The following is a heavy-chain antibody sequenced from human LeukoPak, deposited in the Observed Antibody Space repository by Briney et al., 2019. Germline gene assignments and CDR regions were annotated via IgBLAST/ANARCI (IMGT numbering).Heavy chain of an antibody. J-gene: IGHJ3*02. D-gene: IGHD2-21*02. CDR3: AGAYCGGDCYSGRAFDI. CDR1: GGSFSGYY. V-gene: IGHV4-34*01. Sequence: SETLSLTCVVYGGSFSGYYWSWIRQPPGKGLEWIGSVYNSGSTYYNPSLKSRVIVSLAMSQNQFSLRLTSVTAADTAVYYCAGAYCGGDCYSGRAFDIWGQGTMVTVSS. CDR2: VYNSGST.